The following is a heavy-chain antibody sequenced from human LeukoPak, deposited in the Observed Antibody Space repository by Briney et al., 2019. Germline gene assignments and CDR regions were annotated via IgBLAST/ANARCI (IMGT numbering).Heavy chain of an antibody. CDR2: IYYSGST. CDR3: ARVLRYFDWLLGHRGAHGFDY. V-gene: IGHV4-59*01. D-gene: IGHD3-9*01. CDR1: GGSISSYY. Sequence: SETLSLTCTVSGGSISSYYWSWIRQPPGKGLEWIGYIYYSGSTNYNPSLKSRVTISVDTSKNQFSLQLSSVTAADTAVYYCARVLRYFDWLLGHRGAHGFDYWGQGTLVTVSS. J-gene: IGHJ4*02.